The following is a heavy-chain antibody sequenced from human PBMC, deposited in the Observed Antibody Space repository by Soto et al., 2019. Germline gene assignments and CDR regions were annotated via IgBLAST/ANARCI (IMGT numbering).Heavy chain of an antibody. J-gene: IGHJ4*02. D-gene: IGHD3-3*01. CDR2: ISGSGGST. Sequence: GGSLRLSCAASGFTFSSYAMSWVRQAPGKGLEWVSAISGSGGSTYYADSVKGRFTISRDNSKNTLYLQMNSLRAEDTAVYYCAKDGLAYYDFWSGYYFDYWGQGTLVTVSS. CDR3: AKDGLAYYDFWSGYYFDY. V-gene: IGHV3-23*01. CDR1: GFTFSSYA.